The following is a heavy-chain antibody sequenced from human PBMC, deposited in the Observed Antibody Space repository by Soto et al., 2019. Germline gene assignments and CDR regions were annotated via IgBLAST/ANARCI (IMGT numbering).Heavy chain of an antibody. Sequence: VQLLESGGGLVQPGESLRLSCAASGFSVRIYAMTWVRQAPGKGLEWVSAIRGSGDTTDYADSVKGRFTISRDNSKNTLYLQMNSLRVEDTAVYYCAKDLVGQPNGGVDYSGMDVWGQGTTVTVSS. CDR3: AKDLVGQPNGGVDYSGMDV. V-gene: IGHV3-23*01. D-gene: IGHD2-21*01. J-gene: IGHJ6*02. CDR2: IRGSGDTT. CDR1: GFSVRIYA.